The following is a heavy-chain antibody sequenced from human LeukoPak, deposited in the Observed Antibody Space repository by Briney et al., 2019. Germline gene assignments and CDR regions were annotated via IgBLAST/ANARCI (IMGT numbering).Heavy chain of an antibody. V-gene: IGHV3-23*01. Sequence: GGSLRLSCAASEFTFSSYAMSWVRQAPGKGLEWVSAISGSGGSTYYADSVKGRFTISRDNSKNTLYLQMNSLRAEDMAVYYCAVVPAAMWNWFDPWGQGTLVTVSS. CDR1: EFTFSSYA. CDR3: AVVPAAMWNWFDP. CDR2: ISGSGGST. J-gene: IGHJ5*02. D-gene: IGHD2-2*01.